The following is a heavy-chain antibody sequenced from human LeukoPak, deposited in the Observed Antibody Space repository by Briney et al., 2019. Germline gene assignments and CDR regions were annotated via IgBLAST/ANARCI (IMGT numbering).Heavy chain of an antibody. V-gene: IGHV3-53*01. CDR2: IYSGDST. D-gene: IGHD2-21*02. Sequence: GGSLRLSCAASGFTVNNNYMNWIRQAPGKGLEWVSLIYSGDSTYYADSVKGRFIISRDNSKNTLYLQMNSLRAEDTAVYYCAREVATGFSCFDYWGQGTLVTVSS. J-gene: IGHJ4*02. CDR3: AREVATGFSCFDY. CDR1: GFTVNNNY.